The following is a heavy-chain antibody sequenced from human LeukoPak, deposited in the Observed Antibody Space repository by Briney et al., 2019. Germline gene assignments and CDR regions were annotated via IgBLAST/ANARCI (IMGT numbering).Heavy chain of an antibody. Sequence: SETLSLTCTVSGGSISNSFWSWIRQPPGNGLEWIGYISSSGSTNYNPSLKSRVTISIHTSKNQFSLKLSSVTAAGTAVYYCARDNSGWLVNFDYWGQGSLVTVSS. CDR2: ISSSGST. CDR1: GGSISNSF. J-gene: IGHJ4*02. CDR3: ARDNSGWLVNFDY. V-gene: IGHV4-59*01. D-gene: IGHD6-19*01.